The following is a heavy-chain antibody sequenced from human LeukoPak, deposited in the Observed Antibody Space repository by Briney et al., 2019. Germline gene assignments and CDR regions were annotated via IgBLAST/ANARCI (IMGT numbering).Heavy chain of an antibody. CDR3: ARQARYYDSSGYLSFGAFDI. J-gene: IGHJ3*02. CDR2: INPNSGGT. Sequence: ASVKVSCKASGYTFTGYYMHWVRQAPGQGLEWMGWINPNSGGTNYAQKFQGRVTMTRDTSISTAYMELSRLRSDDTAVYYCARQARYYDSSGYLSFGAFDIWGQGTMVTVSS. CDR1: GYTFTGYY. V-gene: IGHV1-2*02. D-gene: IGHD3-22*01.